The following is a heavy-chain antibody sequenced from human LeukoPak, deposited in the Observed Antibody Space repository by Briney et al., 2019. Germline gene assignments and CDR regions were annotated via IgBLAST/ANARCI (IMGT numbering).Heavy chain of an antibody. V-gene: IGHV1-58*02. CDR2: IVVGSGNT. D-gene: IGHD6-13*01. Sequence: GASVKGSCKASGLTFTSSAMQWARRARGQRLEWIGWIVVGSGNTNYAQKFRARVTITRDMSTSTAYMELSSLRSEDTAVYYCAAYRPRGSSWYGDAFDIWGQGTMVTVSS. CDR3: AAYRPRGSSWYGDAFDI. J-gene: IGHJ3*02. CDR1: GLTFTSSA.